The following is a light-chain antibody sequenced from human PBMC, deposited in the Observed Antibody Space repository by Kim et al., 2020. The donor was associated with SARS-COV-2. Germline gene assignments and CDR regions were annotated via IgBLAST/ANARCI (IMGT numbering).Light chain of an antibody. Sequence: DIILTQSPATLSLSPGERATLSCRASQDIKTYLAWYQQKPGQAPRLLIYDASTRATGIPARFSGSGSGTDFTLTINSLEPEDFAVYFCHRRKNDHPEHTFGQGTKLEI. CDR1: QDIKTY. CDR3: HRRKNDHPEHT. CDR2: DAS. J-gene: IGKJ2*01. V-gene: IGKV3-11*01.